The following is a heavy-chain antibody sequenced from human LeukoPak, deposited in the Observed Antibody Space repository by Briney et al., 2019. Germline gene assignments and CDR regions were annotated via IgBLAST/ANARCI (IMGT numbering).Heavy chain of an antibody. J-gene: IGHJ4*02. CDR1: GFTFSDHY. CDR2: TRNKANSYTT. D-gene: IGHD5-12*01. Sequence: GGSLRLSCAASGFTFSDHYMDWVRQAPGKGLEWVGRTRNKANSYTTEYAASVKGRFTISRDDSKNSLYLQMNSLKTEDTAVYYCARSGYDRPFDYWGQGTLVTVSS. V-gene: IGHV3-72*01. CDR3: ARSGYDRPFDY.